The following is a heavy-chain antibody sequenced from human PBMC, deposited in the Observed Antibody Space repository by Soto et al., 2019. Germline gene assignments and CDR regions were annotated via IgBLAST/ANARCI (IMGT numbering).Heavy chain of an antibody. D-gene: IGHD3-22*01. CDR2: IYPGDSDT. V-gene: IGHV5-51*01. J-gene: IGHJ4*02. CDR1: GDSFSGYL. Sequence: WESLTITWTCSGDSFSGYLITWVRQMPGKGLEWMGIIYPGDSDTRYSPSFQGQVTISADKSISTAYLQWSSLKASDTAMYYCARESSGYYELDYWGQGTLVTVS. CDR3: ARESSGYYELDY.